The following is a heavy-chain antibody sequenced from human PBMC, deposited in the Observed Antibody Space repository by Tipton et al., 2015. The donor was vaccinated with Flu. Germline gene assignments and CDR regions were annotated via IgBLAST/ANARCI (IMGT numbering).Heavy chain of an antibody. CDR2: IYYSGST. Sequence: LRLSCTVSGGSISSYYWSWIRQPPGKGLEWIGYIYYSGSTNYNPSLKSRVTISVDTSKNQFSLKLSSVTAADTAVYYCARGVLRFLVFGSRWFDPWGQGTLVTVSS. J-gene: IGHJ5*02. CDR1: GGSISSYY. V-gene: IGHV4-59*12. CDR3: ARGVLRFLVFGSRWFDP. D-gene: IGHD3-3*01.